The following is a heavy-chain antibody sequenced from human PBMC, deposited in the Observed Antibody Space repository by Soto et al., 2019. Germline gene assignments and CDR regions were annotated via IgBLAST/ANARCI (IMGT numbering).Heavy chain of an antibody. J-gene: IGHJ4*01. CDR2: IKSKTDGGTT. CDR3: TTDSYSTIIIVRFDY. D-gene: IGHD3-22*01. CDR1: GINVNNEW. V-gene: IGHV3-15*01. Sequence: PGGSLRLSCAVSGINVNNEWMSWVRQAPGKGLEWVGRIKSKTDGGTTDYAEPVKGRFAISRDDSNNMVYLQMNSLKIEDTAVYYCTTDSYSTIIIVRFDYWGHGTLVTVSS.